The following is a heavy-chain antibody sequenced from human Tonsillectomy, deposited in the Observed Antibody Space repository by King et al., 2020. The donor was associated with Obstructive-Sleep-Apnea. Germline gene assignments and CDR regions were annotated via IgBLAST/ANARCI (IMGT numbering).Heavy chain of an antibody. Sequence: EVQLVESGGGLVQPGGSLRLSCAASGFTFSSFVMNCVRQAPGKGLEWGSGIMGSADCQYYADSVKGRFTTSRDNSKNTLYLQRNRLRAEDTALYYCARSYDFWSGPHDWGQGTLVTVSS. D-gene: IGHD3-3*01. V-gene: IGHV3-23*04. CDR3: ARSYDFWSGPHD. CDR1: GFTFSSFV. J-gene: IGHJ4*02. CDR2: IMGSADCQ.